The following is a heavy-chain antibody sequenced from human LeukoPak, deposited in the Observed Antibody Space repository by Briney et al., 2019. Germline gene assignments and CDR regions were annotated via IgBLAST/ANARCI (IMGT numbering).Heavy chain of an antibody. CDR2: ISGSGGST. CDR1: GFTFSSYA. Sequence: GGSLRLSCAASGFTFSSYAMSWVRQAPGKGLEWVSAISGSGGSTYYTDSVKGRFTISRDNSKNTLYLQMNSLRAEDTAVYYCAKLGVGLRYPRTYWGQGTLVTVSS. J-gene: IGHJ4*02. CDR3: AKLGVGLRYPRTY. V-gene: IGHV3-23*01. D-gene: IGHD5-12*01.